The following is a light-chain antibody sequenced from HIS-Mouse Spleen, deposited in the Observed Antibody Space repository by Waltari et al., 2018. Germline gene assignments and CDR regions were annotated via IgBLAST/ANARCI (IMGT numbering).Light chain of an antibody. CDR1: SSDVGSYNL. CDR2: EGS. J-gene: IGLJ1*01. V-gene: IGLV2-23*01. CDR3: CSYAGSREV. Sequence: QSALTQPASVSGSPGQSITISCTGTSSDVGSYNLVSWYQHHPGKAPKLMIYEGSKRPSGVSNRFSGSKSGNTASLTISGLQAEDEADYYCCSYAGSREVFGTGTKVTVL.